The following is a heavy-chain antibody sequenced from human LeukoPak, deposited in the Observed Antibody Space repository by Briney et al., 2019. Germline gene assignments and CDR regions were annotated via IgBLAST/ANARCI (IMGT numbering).Heavy chain of an antibody. CDR2: ISGSGSNT. CDR1: GFTFSNYA. Sequence: GSLRLSCAASGFTFSNYAMSWVRQAPGKGLEWVSSISGSGSNTYYADSVKGRFTISRDNSKNTLYLQTDSLRAEDTATYYCALATAIGRAPSRFDYWGQGTLVTVSS. V-gene: IGHV3-23*01. CDR3: ALATAIGRAPSRFDY. J-gene: IGHJ4*02. D-gene: IGHD2-2*02.